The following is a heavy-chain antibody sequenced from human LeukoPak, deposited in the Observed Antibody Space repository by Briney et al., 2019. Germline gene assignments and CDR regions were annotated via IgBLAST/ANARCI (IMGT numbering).Heavy chain of an antibody. V-gene: IGHV3-23*01. J-gene: IGHJ4*02. CDR3: AKCGTSSVFDY. Sequence: QPGGSLRLSCAASGFTFSNYSMSWVRQAPGKGLEWVSAISGSGGSTYYADSVKGRFTISREKSKNRIYLQMNSLRAEDTAVYYCAKCGTSSVFDYWGQGALVTVSS. CDR1: GFTFSNYS. D-gene: IGHD1/OR15-1a*01. CDR2: ISGSGGST.